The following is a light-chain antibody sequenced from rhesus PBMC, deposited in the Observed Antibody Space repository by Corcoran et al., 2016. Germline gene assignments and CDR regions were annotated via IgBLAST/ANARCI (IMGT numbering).Light chain of an antibody. CDR2: YSS. CDR3: QQYDSPPYS. CDR1: QGINNL. J-gene: IGKJ2*01. Sequence: DIQVTQSPSSLSASVGDRVTITRRASQGINNLLSWYQQRPGKSPKPLIYYSSNLETGVPSRFRGSRSGTDYILTIRSLPPEDVATYYCQQYDSPPYSFGQGARVEVK. V-gene: IGKV1-66*01.